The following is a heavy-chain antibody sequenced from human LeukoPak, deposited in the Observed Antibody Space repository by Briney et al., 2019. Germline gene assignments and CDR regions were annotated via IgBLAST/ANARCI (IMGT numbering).Heavy chain of an antibody. Sequence: GGSLRLSCTASGLTFGDYAMSWVRQAPGKGLEWVGFIRSKAYGGTADYATSLKGRFTISRDDSKNIAYLQMNSLKTEDTAVYYCTTYHYDTSGYYYVTYWGQGTLVTVSS. J-gene: IGHJ4*02. CDR2: IRSKAYGGTA. V-gene: IGHV3-49*04. CDR1: GLTFGDYA. CDR3: TTYHYDTSGYYYVTY. D-gene: IGHD3-22*01.